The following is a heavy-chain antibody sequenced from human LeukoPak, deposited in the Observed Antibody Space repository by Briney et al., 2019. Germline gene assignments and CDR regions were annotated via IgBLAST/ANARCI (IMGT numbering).Heavy chain of an antibody. CDR2: INHSGST. V-gene: IGHV4-34*01. Sequence: SETLSLTCAVYGGSFSGYYWSWIRQPPGKGLEWIGEINHSGSTNYNPSLKSRVTISVDTSKNQFSLKLSSVTAADTAVYYCASQLYGGNQAGYFQHWGQGTLVTVSS. J-gene: IGHJ1*01. CDR1: GGSFSGYY. CDR3: ASQLYGGNQAGYFQH. D-gene: IGHD4-23*01.